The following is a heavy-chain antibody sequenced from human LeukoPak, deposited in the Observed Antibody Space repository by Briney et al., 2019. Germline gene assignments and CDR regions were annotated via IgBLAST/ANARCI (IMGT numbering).Heavy chain of an antibody. V-gene: IGHV3-74*01. D-gene: IGHD6-19*01. J-gene: IGHJ4*02. CDR1: GFTFSSYW. CDR2: INSDGSST. CDR3: ARGGSSGWYGGESYYFDY. Sequence: PGGSLRLSCAASGFTFSSYWMHWVRHAPGKGLVWVSRINSDGSSTSYTDSVKGPFTISRDNAKNTLYLQMNSLRAEDTAVYYCARGGSSGWYGGESYYFDYWGQGTLVTVSS.